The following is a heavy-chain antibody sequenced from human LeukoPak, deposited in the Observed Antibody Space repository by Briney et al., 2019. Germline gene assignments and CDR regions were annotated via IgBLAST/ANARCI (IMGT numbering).Heavy chain of an antibody. D-gene: IGHD5-24*01. V-gene: IGHV7-4-1*02. Sequence: ASVKVSCKASGYTFTSYAMNWVRQAPGQGLEWMGWINTNTGNPTYAQGFTGRFVFSLDTSVSTAYLQISSLKAEDTAVYYCAREKDGYNFLDDAFDIWGQGTMVTVSS. CDR3: AREKDGYNFLDDAFDI. J-gene: IGHJ3*02. CDR2: INTNTGNP. CDR1: GYTFTSYA.